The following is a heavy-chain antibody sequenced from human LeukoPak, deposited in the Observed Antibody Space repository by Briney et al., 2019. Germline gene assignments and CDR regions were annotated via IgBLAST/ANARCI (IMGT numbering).Heavy chain of an antibody. J-gene: IGHJ3*02. D-gene: IGHD2-21*02. CDR3: ASTFCGGDCYSGSGAFDI. CDR2: IYYSGST. V-gene: IGHV4-59*12. Sequence: SETLSLTCTASGGSISNYYWSWIRQPPGKGLEWIGFIYYSGSTNYNPSLKSRVTISVDTSKNQFSLKLSSVTAADTAVYYCASTFCGGDCYSGSGAFDIWGQGTMVTVSS. CDR1: GGSISNYY.